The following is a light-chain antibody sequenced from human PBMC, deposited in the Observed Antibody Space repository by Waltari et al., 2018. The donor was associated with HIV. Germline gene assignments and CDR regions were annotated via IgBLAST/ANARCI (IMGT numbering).Light chain of an antibody. CDR2: EVS. CDR1: SSDVGGYNY. Sequence: QSALTQPASVSGSPGQSITISCTGTSSDVGGYNYVSWYQQHPGKAPKLMIYEVSNRPSGVSNRFSGSQSGNTASLTISGLQAEDEADYYCSSYTSSSTSHVFGTGTKVTVL. J-gene: IGLJ1*01. V-gene: IGLV2-14*01. CDR3: SSYTSSSTSHV.